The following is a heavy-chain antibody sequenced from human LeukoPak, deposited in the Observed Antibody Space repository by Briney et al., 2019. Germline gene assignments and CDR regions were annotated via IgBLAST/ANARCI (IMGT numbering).Heavy chain of an antibody. D-gene: IGHD5-18*01. J-gene: IGHJ6*02. V-gene: IGHV1-69*13. CDR2: IIPIFGTA. CDR1: GYTFTSYG. Sequence: SVKVSCKASGYTFTSYGISWVRQAPGQGLEWMEGIIPIFGTANYAQKFQGRVTITADESTSTAYMELSSLRSEDTAVYYCARAHRYSYGYSYGMDVWGQGTTVTVSS. CDR3: ARAHRYSYGYSYGMDV.